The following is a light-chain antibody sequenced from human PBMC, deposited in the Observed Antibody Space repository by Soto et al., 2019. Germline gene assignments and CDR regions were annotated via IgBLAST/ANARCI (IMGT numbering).Light chain of an antibody. Sequence: QSALTQPASVSGSPGQSITISCTGTSSDVGRYNLVSWYQQHPGKAPKLMIYEGSKRPSGVSNRFSGSKSGNTASLTISGLQAEDEADYYCCSYAGSSTPVVFGGGTNLTVL. CDR3: CSYAGSSTPVV. V-gene: IGLV2-23*01. CDR2: EGS. J-gene: IGLJ2*01. CDR1: SSDVGRYNL.